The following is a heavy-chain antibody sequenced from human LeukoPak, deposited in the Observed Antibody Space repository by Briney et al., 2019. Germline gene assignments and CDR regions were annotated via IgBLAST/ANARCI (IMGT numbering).Heavy chain of an antibody. CDR3: LPLLSRPYVEDGFDI. CDR2: ISSSSSYT. V-gene: IGHV3-21*05. J-gene: IGHJ3*02. D-gene: IGHD2/OR15-2a*01. CDR1: GFIFSSYS. Sequence: TGGSLRLSCAASGFIFSSYSMSWIRQAPGKGLEWVSYISSSSSYTKYADSVKGRFTISRDNARNSLYLQMNSLRAEDTAVYYCLPLLSRPYVEDGFDIWGQGTMVTVSS.